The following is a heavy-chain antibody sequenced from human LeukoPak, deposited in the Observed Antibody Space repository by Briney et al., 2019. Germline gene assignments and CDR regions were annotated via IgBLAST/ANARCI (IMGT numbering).Heavy chain of an antibody. V-gene: IGHV3-7*01. D-gene: IGHD1-26*01. Sequence: GGSLRLSCVASGFTLSDFWMSWVRQAPGKGLEWVANIKQNGREIHYVDSVKGRFTISRDHAKNSLYLQMNSLRAEDTAVYYCARTGGSYPYYFEYWGQGTLVTVSS. J-gene: IGHJ4*02. CDR3: ARTGGSYPYYFEY. CDR2: IKQNGREI. CDR1: GFTLSDFW.